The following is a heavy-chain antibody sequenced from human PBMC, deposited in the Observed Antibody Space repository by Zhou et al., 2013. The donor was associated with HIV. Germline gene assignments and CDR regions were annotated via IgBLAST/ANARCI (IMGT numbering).Heavy chain of an antibody. V-gene: IGHV1-69*12. CDR1: GGTFNDVA. Sequence: QVQLVQSGAEVKSPGSSVKVSCKASGGTFNDVALTWVRQAPGRGLEWMGGFIPLFGTSNFAQNFQARVSFSADASMTTAYMDLRSLTINDTAVYYCATIPHLSGGTVDMTAIGGGDYWGRGTPVTVSS. CDR2: FIPLFGTS. CDR3: ATIPHLSGGTVDMTAIGGGDY. J-gene: IGHJ4*02. D-gene: IGHD3-16*01.